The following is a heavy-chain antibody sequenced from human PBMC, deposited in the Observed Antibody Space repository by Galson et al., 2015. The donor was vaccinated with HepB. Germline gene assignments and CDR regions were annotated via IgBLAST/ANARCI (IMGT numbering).Heavy chain of an antibody. CDR3: ARDYYDSSTMGY. D-gene: IGHD3-22*01. J-gene: IGHJ4*02. V-gene: IGHV3-30*04. CDR1: GFTFSSYA. Sequence: SLRLSCAASGFTFSSYAMHWVRQAPGKGLEWVAVISYDGSNKYYADSVKGRFTISRDNSKNTLYLQMNSLRAEDTAVYYCARDYYDSSTMGYWGQGTLVTVSS. CDR2: ISYDGSNK.